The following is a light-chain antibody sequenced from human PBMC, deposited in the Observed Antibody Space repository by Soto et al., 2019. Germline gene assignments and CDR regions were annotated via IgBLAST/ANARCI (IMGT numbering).Light chain of an antibody. CDR1: SSDVGGYNY. Sequence: QPALTQPASVSGSPGQSITISCTGTSSDVGGYNYVSWYQQHPGKAPKLMIYDVSNRPSGVSNRFSGSKSGNTASLTISGLQAEDDADYYCSSYTSSSTLYVFGTGTKVTVL. V-gene: IGLV2-14*01. J-gene: IGLJ1*01. CDR3: SSYTSSSTLYV. CDR2: DVS.